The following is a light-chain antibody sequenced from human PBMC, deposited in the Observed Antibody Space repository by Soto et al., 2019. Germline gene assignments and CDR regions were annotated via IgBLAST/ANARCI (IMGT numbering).Light chain of an antibody. CDR2: WAS. Sequence: DIVMTQSPGSLAVSLGERATINCKSSRSVLYSSNNKNYLAWYQQKPGQPPKLLIYWASTRESGVPDRFSGSGSGTDITLTISSLQAEDVAVYYCQQYYNTPFTFGPGTKVDIK. V-gene: IGKV4-1*01. CDR3: QQYYNTPFT. CDR1: RSVLYSSNNKNY. J-gene: IGKJ3*01.